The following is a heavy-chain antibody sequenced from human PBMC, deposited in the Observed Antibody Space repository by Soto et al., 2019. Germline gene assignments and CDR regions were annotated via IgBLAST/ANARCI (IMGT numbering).Heavy chain of an antibody. J-gene: IGHJ6*02. V-gene: IGHV3-23*01. CDR3: AKGGSGRSDYYYGMDV. Sequence: PGGSLRLSCAASGFTFNNYAMSWVRQAPGKGLEWVSTISDSGGATYYADSVRGRFTISRDNSKNTLFLQMNSLRAEDTAIYYCAKGGSGRSDYYYGMDVRGQGTTVTVSS. CDR2: ISDSGGAT. CDR1: GFTFNNYA. D-gene: IGHD3-10*01.